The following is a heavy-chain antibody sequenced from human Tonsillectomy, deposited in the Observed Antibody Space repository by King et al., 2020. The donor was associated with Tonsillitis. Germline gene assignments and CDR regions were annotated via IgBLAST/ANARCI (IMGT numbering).Heavy chain of an antibody. V-gene: IGHV5-10-1*03. CDR3: ASARVTTMIKG. D-gene: IGHD5-18*01. Sequence: GQLVQSGAEVKKPGESLRISCKGSGHSFTSYWITWVRQMPGKGLEWMGRIDPSDSYTNYSPSFQGHVTISADKSISTAYLQWSSLKASDTAIYYCASARVTTMIKGWGQGTLVTVSS. CDR1: GHSFTSYW. CDR2: IDPSDSYT. J-gene: IGHJ4*02.